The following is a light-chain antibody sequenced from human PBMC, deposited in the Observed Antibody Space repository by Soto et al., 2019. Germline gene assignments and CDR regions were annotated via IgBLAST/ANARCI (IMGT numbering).Light chain of an antibody. CDR2: EVS. CDR3: SSYTSSSTDV. J-gene: IGLJ1*01. V-gene: IGLV2-14*01. Sequence: QSVLTQPASVSGSPGQSITISSTGTSSDVGGYNYVSWYQQHPGKAPKLMIYEVSNRPSGVSNRFSGSKSGNTASQTISGLQAEDEADYYCSSYTSSSTDVFGTGTKVTVL. CDR1: SSDVGGYNY.